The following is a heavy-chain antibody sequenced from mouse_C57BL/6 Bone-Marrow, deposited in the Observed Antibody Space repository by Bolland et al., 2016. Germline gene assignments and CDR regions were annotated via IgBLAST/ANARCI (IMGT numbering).Heavy chain of an antibody. J-gene: IGHJ3*01. CDR3: TTIETTNYARDY. CDR2: DPENGDT. V-gene: IGHV14-4*01. Sequence: DPENGDTEYASKFQGKATITADTSSNTAYLQLSSLTSEDPAVYYCTTIETTNYARDYWGQGTLV. D-gene: IGHD2-5*01.